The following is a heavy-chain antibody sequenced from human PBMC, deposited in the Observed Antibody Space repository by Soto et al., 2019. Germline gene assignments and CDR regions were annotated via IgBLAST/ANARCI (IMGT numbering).Heavy chain of an antibody. D-gene: IGHD2-15*01. CDR1: GFTVSSNY. Sequence: PGGSLRLSCAASGFTVSSNYMSWVRQAPGKGLEWVSVIYSGGSTYYADSVKGRFTISRHNSKNTLYLQMNSLRAEDTAVYYCARAGYCSGGTCFHGNCDYWGQGTLVTVSS. V-gene: IGHV3-53*04. CDR2: IYSGGST. CDR3: ARAGYCSGGTCFHGNCDY. J-gene: IGHJ4*02.